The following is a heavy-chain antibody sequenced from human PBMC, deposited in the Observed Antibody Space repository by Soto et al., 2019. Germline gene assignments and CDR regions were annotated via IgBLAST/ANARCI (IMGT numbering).Heavy chain of an antibody. CDR2: IGRRSDI. Sequence: GSLRLSCEASGFSFSTYSMHWVRQAPGKGLEWVSSIGRRSDIYYADSVKGRFTISRDNAKNSVSLQMNSLRDEDTAVYYCAREETAWPLAYGLDVWGQGTTVTVSS. J-gene: IGHJ6*02. CDR1: GFSFSTYS. D-gene: IGHD2-21*02. V-gene: IGHV3-21*01. CDR3: AREETAWPLAYGLDV.